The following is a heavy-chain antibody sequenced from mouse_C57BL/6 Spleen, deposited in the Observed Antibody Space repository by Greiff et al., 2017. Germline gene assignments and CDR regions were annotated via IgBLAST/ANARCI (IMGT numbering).Heavy chain of an antibody. Sequence: VQLKESGPELVKPGASVKISCKASGYSFTDYNMNWVKQSNGKSLEWIGVINPNYGTTSYNQKFKGKATLTVDQSSSTAYMQLNSLTSEDSAVYYGARGGYSKGAWFAYWGQGTLVTVSA. CDR1: GYSFTDYN. J-gene: IGHJ3*01. D-gene: IGHD2-5*01. CDR3: ARGGYSKGAWFAY. V-gene: IGHV1-39*01. CDR2: INPNYGTT.